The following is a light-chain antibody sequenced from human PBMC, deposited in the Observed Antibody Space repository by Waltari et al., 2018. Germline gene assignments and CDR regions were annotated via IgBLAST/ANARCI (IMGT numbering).Light chain of an antibody. CDR3: HSRDTISTRV. CDR2: GQN. Sequence: SSELTQDPAVSVALGQTVRITCQGDSLRRYYASWYQQRPGQAPVLVLYGQNNRPSGIPDRFSGSASGITASLTITGTQAEDEADYYCHSRDTISTRVFGGGTRLTV. CDR1: SLRRYY. J-gene: IGLJ3*02. V-gene: IGLV3-19*01.